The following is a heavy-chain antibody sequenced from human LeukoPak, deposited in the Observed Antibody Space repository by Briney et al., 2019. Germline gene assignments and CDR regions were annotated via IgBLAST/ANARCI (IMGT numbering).Heavy chain of an antibody. CDR2: IYYNGNT. CDR1: GGSISNYY. CDR3: ARGRSNYYGMDV. Sequence: KTSETLSLTCTVSGGSISNYYWNWIRRPPGKGLEWIGYIYYNGNTNYSPSLKSRVTMSVDTSKNLFSLKVSSVTAADTAVYYCARGRSNYYGMDVWGQGTTVTVSS. D-gene: IGHD1-26*01. J-gene: IGHJ6*02. V-gene: IGHV4-59*01.